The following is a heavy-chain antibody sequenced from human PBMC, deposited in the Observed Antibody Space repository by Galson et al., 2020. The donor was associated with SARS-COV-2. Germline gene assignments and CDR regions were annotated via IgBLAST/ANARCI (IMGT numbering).Heavy chain of an antibody. CDR1: GYTFTSYG. Sequence: ASVTVSCKASGYTFTSYGISWVRQAPGQGLEWMGWISAYNGNTNYAQKLQGRVTMTTDKSTSTAYMELRSLRSDDTAVYYCARDVYDDILTEPFDYLGQGTLVAVSS. CDR3: ARDVYDDILTEPFDY. D-gene: IGHD3-9*01. J-gene: IGHJ4*02. V-gene: IGHV1-18*01. CDR2: ISAYNGNT.